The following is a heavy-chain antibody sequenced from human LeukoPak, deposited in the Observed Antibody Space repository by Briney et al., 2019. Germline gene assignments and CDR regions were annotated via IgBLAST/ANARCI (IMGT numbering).Heavy chain of an antibody. CDR2: VYTSGST. CDR1: GGSISGYY. Sequence: SETLSLTCSVSGGSISGYYWTWIRQPAGKGLEWIGRVYTSGSTHYNPSLKTRLTMSVDTSKNQFSLKLSSVTAADTAVYYCARVITGTTTAFEIWGQGTMVTISS. D-gene: IGHD1-7*01. CDR3: ARVITGTTTAFEI. V-gene: IGHV4-4*07. J-gene: IGHJ3*02.